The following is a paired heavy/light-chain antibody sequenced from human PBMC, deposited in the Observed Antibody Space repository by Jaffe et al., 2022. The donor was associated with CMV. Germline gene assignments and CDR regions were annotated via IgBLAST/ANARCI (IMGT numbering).Light chain of an antibody. V-gene: IGLV2-14*03. CDR2: DVS. CDR1: SSDVGAYNY. CDR3: TSFASSSTPVV. Sequence: QSALTQPASVSGSPGQSITISCTGTSSDVGAYNYVSWYQQHPGKAPKLMIYDVSDRPSGVSDRFSGSKSGNTASLTISGLQAEDEADYYCTSFASSSTPVVFGGGTKLTVL. J-gene: IGLJ2*01.
Heavy chain of an antibody. J-gene: IGHJ4*02. CDR1: GFSLSTSGVG. V-gene: IGHV2-5*01. D-gene: IGHD5-12*01. CDR3: AHKRLGYGGYDSTLDY. CDR2: VYWNDDK. Sequence: QITLKESGPTLVKPTQTLTLTCTFSGFSLSTSGVGVSWIRQPPGKALEWLALVYWNDDKRYSPSLKSRVTITKDTSKNQVVLTMTNMDPVDTATYYCAHKRLGYGGYDSTLDYWGQGTLVTVSS.